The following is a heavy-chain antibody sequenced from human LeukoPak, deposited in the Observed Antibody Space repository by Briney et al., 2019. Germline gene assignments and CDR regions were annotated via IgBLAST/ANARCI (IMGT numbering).Heavy chain of an antibody. CDR3: AGEKDYGSGTLMAFDI. Sequence: PSETLSLTCAVSGGSISSSNWWSWVRQPPGKGLEWIGEIYHSGSTNYNPSLKSRVTISVDKSKNQFSLKLSSVTAADTAVYYCAGEKDYGSGTLMAFDIWGQGTMVTVSS. J-gene: IGHJ3*02. CDR2: IYHSGST. V-gene: IGHV4-4*02. D-gene: IGHD3-10*01. CDR1: GGSISSSNW.